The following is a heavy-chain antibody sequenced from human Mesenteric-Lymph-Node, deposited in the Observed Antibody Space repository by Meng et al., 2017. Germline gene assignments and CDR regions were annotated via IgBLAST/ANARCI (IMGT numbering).Heavy chain of an antibody. CDR3: AREYGAGSYYGY. D-gene: IGHD3-10*01. J-gene: IGHJ4*02. V-gene: IGHV3-7*01. CDR1: GFTFSSYW. CDR2: IKQDGSEK. Sequence: GESLKISCAASGFTFSSYWMSWVRQAPGKGLEWVANIKQDGSEKYYVDSVKGRFTISRDNAKNSLYLQMNSLRAEDTAVYYCAREYGAGSYYGYWGQGTLVTVSS.